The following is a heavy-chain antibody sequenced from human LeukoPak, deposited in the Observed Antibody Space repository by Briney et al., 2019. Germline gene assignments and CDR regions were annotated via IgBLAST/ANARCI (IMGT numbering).Heavy chain of an antibody. CDR1: RGSFSGYY. V-gene: IGHV4-34*01. J-gene: IGHJ6*03. CDR2: IDQSGST. CDR3: ARGWYYYYYMDV. Sequence: PSETLSLTCAVYRGSFSGYYWSWIRQPPGKGLEWIGEIDQSGSTNYNPSLKSRVTISADTSKNQFSLKLSSVTAADTAVYYCARGWYYYYYMDVWGKGTTVTVSS.